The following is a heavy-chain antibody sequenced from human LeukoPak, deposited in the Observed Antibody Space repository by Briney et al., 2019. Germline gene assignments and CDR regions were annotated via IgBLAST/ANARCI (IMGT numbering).Heavy chain of an antibody. CDR2: IIPMFGTA. Sequence: GASVKVSCKASGGTFSSYAISWVRQAPGQGLEWMGGIIPMFGTANYAQKFQGRVTITADESTSTAYMELSSLRSDDTAVYYCAKDTYSGSYDYWGQGTLVTVSS. V-gene: IGHV1-69*13. CDR3: AKDTYSGSYDY. D-gene: IGHD1-26*01. J-gene: IGHJ4*02. CDR1: GGTFSSYA.